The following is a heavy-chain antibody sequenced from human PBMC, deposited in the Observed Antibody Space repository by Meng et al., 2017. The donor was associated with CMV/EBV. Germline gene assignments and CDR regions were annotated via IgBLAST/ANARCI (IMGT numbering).Heavy chain of an antibody. D-gene: IGHD5-18*01. CDR1: GFSLSTSGVG. Sequence: QLTCKEFGPTVVKPTQTLTLTCTFSGFSLSTSGVGVGWIRQPPGKALEWLALIYWDDDKRYSPSLKSRLTITKDTSKNQVVLTMTNMDPVDTATYYCAHLDTAKLHFDYWGQGTLVTVSS. CDR2: IYWDDDK. V-gene: IGHV2-5*02. J-gene: IGHJ4*02. CDR3: AHLDTAKLHFDY.